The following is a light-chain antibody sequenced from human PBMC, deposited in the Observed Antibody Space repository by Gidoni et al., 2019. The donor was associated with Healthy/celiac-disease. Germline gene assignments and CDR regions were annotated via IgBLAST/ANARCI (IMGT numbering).Light chain of an antibody. V-gene: IGKV3-15*01. CDR1: HSVSSN. Sequence: EIVMTQYPATLSVSPGERATLSCRASHSVSSNLAWYQQKPGQATRLLIYGASTRATGIPARFSGSGSGTEFTLTISSLQSEDFAVYYCQQYNNWPPLTFGGGTKVEIK. CDR2: GAS. CDR3: QQYNNWPPLT. J-gene: IGKJ4*01.